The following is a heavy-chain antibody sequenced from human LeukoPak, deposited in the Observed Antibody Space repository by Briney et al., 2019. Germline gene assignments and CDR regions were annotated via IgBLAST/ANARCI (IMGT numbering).Heavy chain of an antibody. J-gene: IGHJ4*02. V-gene: IGHV1-2*02. CDR1: GYTFTGYY. CDR3: ARDKVAVAGIGYFDY. Sequence: ASVKVSCKASGYTFTGYYMHWVRQAPGQGLEWMGWINPNSGGTNYAQKFRGRVTMTRDTSISTAYMELSRLRSDDTAVYYCARDKVAVAGIGYFDYWGQGTLVTVSS. D-gene: IGHD6-19*01. CDR2: INPNSGGT.